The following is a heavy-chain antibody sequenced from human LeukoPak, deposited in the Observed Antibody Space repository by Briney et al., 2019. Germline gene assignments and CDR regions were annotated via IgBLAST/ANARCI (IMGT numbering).Heavy chain of an antibody. D-gene: IGHD6-13*01. CDR3: ARRAAAAAGTWYYYYMDV. J-gene: IGHJ6*03. CDR2: MNPNSGNT. Sequence: ASVKVSCKASGYTFTSYDINWVRQATGQGLEWMGWMNPNSGNTGYAQKFQGRVTITRNTSISTAYMELSSLRSEDTAVYYCARRAAAAAGTWYYYYMDVWGKGTTVTVSS. CDR1: GYTFTSYD. V-gene: IGHV1-8*03.